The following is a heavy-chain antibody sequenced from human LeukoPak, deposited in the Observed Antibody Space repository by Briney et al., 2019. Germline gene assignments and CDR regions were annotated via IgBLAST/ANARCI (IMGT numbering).Heavy chain of an antibody. CDR1: GYTFTGYY. V-gene: IGHV1-2*02. J-gene: IGHJ4*02. CDR2: INPNSGGT. CDR3: ARDRGDYGDSRTFDC. Sequence: ASVKVSCKASGYTFTGYYMHWVRQAPGQGLEWMGWINPNSGGTNYAQKFQGRVTMTRDTSISTAYMELSRLRSDDTAVYYCARDRGDYGDSRTFDCWGQGTLVTVSS. D-gene: IGHD4-17*01.